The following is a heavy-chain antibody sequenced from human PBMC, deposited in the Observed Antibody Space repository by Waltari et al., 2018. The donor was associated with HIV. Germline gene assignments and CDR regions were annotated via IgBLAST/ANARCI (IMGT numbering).Heavy chain of an antibody. V-gene: IGHV3-7*01. CDR3: ATGTADY. CDR2: IKQDGSEK. J-gene: IGHJ4*02. D-gene: IGHD6-13*01. Sequence: EVQLVESGGGLVQPGGSLRLSCAASGFTFRRYWMSWVRQAPGKGLQWVANIKQDGSEKYYVDSRKGRFTISRDNAKNSLYLQMNSLRAEDAAVYYCATGTADYWGQGTLVIVSS. CDR1: GFTFRRYW.